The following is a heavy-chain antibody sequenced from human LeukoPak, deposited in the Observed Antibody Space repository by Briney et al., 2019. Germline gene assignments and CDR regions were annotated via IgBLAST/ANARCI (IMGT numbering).Heavy chain of an antibody. Sequence: GGSLRLSCAASGFTFSSYSMNWVRQAPGRGLEWVSYISSSGSTIYYADSVKGRFTISRDNAKNSLYLQMNSLRAEDTAVYYCARGGPFLYYYDSSGYYGYWGQGTLVTVSS. D-gene: IGHD3-22*01. CDR1: GFTFSSYS. CDR2: ISSSGSTI. V-gene: IGHV3-48*04. CDR3: ARGGPFLYYYDSSGYYGY. J-gene: IGHJ4*02.